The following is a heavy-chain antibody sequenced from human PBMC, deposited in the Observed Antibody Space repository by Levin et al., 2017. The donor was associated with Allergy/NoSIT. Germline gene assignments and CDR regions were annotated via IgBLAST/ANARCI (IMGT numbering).Heavy chain of an antibody. CDR1: GFTFSSYA. CDR3: AKDAPTMLRYSGRLDY. V-gene: IGHV3-23*01. CDR2: ISGSGGST. Sequence: GGSLRLSCAASGFTFSSYAMSWVRQAPGKGLEWVSAISGSGGSTYYADSVKGRFTISRDNSKNTLYLQMNSLRAEDTAVYYCAKDAPTMLRYSGRLDYWGQGTLVTVSS. J-gene: IGHJ4*02. D-gene: IGHD6-25*01.